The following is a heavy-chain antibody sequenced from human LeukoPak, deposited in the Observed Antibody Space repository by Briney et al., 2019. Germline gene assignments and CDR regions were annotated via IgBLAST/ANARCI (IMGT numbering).Heavy chain of an antibody. V-gene: IGHV3-30*18. D-gene: IGHD6-13*01. CDR2: ISYDGSNK. CDR1: GFTFSSYG. CDR3: AKAIAAAGLDY. Sequence: PGGSLRRSGAASGFTFSSYGMHWVRQAPGKGLEWVAVISYDGSNKYYADSVKGRFTISRDNSKNTLYLQMNSLRAEDTAVYYCAKAIAAAGLDYWGQGTLVTVSS. J-gene: IGHJ4*02.